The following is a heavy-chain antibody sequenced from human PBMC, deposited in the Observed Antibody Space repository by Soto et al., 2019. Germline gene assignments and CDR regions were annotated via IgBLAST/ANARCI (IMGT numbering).Heavy chain of an antibody. Sequence: SGGALRLSCAASGFTFSNDGMHWVRQAPGKGLEWVAVISNDGSDKYYADSVKGRLTISRDNSKNTVYLQMNSLRAEDTAVYYFVKDQGIAPSHRIYWGRGTIVPVSS. CDR2: ISNDGSDK. J-gene: IGHJ3*01. V-gene: IGHV3-30*18. D-gene: IGHD1-20*01. CDR1: GFTFSNDG. CDR3: VKDQGIAPSHRIY.